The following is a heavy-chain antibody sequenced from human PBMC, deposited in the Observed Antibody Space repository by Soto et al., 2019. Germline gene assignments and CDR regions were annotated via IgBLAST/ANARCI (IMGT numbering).Heavy chain of an antibody. CDR3: ARGPYSGGFDY. J-gene: IGHJ4*02. CDR1: GFTFSSFG. D-gene: IGHD6-19*01. CDR2: IWYDGSEK. V-gene: IGHV3-33*01. Sequence: QVQLVESGGGVVQPGRSRGLSCAASGFTFSSFGMHWVRQAPGKGREWVALIWYDGSEKNYADSVKGRFTISRDNSKNTLYLQMNSLRAEDTAVYYCARGPYSGGFDYWGQGTLVTVSS.